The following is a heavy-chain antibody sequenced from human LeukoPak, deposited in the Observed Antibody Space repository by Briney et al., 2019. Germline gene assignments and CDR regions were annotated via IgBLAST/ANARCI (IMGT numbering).Heavy chain of an antibody. J-gene: IGHJ4*02. CDR1: GFTFTSHG. CDR3: AKDLRSRLIITTPGFDY. D-gene: IGHD3-22*01. Sequence: GGSLRLSCAASGFTFTSHGMHWVRQAPGKGLEWVAFTRNDGNNKYYADSVKGRFTISRDNSKNTLSLQMNSLRPEDTAVYYCAKDLRSRLIITTPGFDYWGQGTLVTVSS. V-gene: IGHV3-30*02. CDR2: TRNDGNNK.